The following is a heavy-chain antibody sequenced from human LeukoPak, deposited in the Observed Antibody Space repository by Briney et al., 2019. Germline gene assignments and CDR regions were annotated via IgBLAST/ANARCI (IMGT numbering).Heavy chain of an antibody. CDR3: AKDHDYGDYVLDY. V-gene: IGHV3-23*01. Sequence: PGGSLRLSCAASGFTVSGNYMSWVRQAPGKGLEWVSAISGSGGSTYYADSVKGRFTISRDNSKNTLYLQMNSLRAEDTAVYYCAKDHDYGDYVLDYWGQGTLVTVSS. D-gene: IGHD4-17*01. CDR2: ISGSGGST. J-gene: IGHJ4*02. CDR1: GFTVSGNY.